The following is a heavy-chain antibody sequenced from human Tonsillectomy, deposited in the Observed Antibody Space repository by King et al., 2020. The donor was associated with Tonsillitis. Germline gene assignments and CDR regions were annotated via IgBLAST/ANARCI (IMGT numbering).Heavy chain of an antibody. CDR1: GFTFSNYG. CDR2: ISNDGRHK. Sequence: VQLVESGGGVVQPGRSLRLSCAASGFTFSNYGMHWVRQAPGKGLEWVAVISNDGRHKTYADSVKGRFTISRDNSNNTLYLQMNCLRGEDTAVYYCAKGPLLLDYWGQGTLVTVSS. D-gene: IGHD2-15*01. CDR3: AKGPLLLDY. J-gene: IGHJ4*02. V-gene: IGHV3-30*18.